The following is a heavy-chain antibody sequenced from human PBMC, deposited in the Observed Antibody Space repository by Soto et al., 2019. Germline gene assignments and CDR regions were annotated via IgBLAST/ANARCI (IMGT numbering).Heavy chain of an antibody. V-gene: IGHV3-66*01. CDR1: GFTVSGNH. CDR2: IETGGNV. J-gene: IGHJ3*02. CDR3: AKDSGYSSGWPTFEI. D-gene: IGHD6-19*01. Sequence: GGSLRLSCAVSGFTVSGNHMNWVRQAPGKGLEWVSIIETGGNVFYADSVKGRFTISRDNSKNTLSLQMNGLKVEDTAVYYCAKDSGYSSGWPTFEIWGVGTMVTVSS.